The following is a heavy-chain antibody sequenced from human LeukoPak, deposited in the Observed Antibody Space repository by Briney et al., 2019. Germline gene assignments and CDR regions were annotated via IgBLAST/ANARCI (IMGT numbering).Heavy chain of an antibody. Sequence: SVKVSCKASGGTFSSYAISWVRQAPGQGLEWMGGIIPIFGTANYAQKFQGRVTMTANTSISTVYMELSSLRSEDTAIYYCARGSTEVLYWGQGTLITVSS. CDR2: IIPIFGTA. CDR1: GGTFSSYA. D-gene: IGHD1-14*01. CDR3: ARGSTEVLY. V-gene: IGHV1-69*06. J-gene: IGHJ4*02.